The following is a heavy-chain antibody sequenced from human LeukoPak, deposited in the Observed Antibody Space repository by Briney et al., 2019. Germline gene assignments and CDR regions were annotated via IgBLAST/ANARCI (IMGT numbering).Heavy chain of an antibody. Sequence: HPGGSLRLSCAASGFTFSSYAMSWVRQAPGKGLEWVSAISGSGGSTYYADSVKGRFTISRDNSKNTLYLQMNSLRAEDTAVYQCANGVRAAANFYYGMYVWGKGTTVAVSS. CDR1: GFTFSSYA. D-gene: IGHD2-2*01. CDR3: ANGVRAAANFYYGMYV. J-gene: IGHJ6*04. CDR2: ISGSGGST. V-gene: IGHV3-23*01.